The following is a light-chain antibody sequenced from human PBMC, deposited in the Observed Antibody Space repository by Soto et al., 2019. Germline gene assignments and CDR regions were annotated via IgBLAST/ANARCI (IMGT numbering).Light chain of an antibody. CDR1: ESISNW. CDR3: QQYRTYS. J-gene: IGKJ1*01. Sequence: IQLTQSPTTPPASVGDRVTLTCRASESISNWLAWYQQRPGTAPKLLIYHASILETAVPSRFSGNGSGTEFTLTISSLQPGDFATYYCQQYRTYSFGQGTKVDIK. CDR2: HAS. V-gene: IGKV1-5*01.